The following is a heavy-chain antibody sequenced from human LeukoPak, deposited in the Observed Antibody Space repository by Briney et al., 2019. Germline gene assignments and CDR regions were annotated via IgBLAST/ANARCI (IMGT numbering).Heavy chain of an antibody. V-gene: IGHV3-21*01. Sequence: GGSLRLSCAASRFTFSSYSMNWVRQAPGKGLEWVSSISSSSSYIYYADSVKGRFTISRDNAKNSLYLQMNSLRAEDTAVYYCARDQGYSYGYDYWGQGTLVTVSS. J-gene: IGHJ4*02. CDR2: ISSSSSYI. CDR3: ARDQGYSYGYDY. D-gene: IGHD5-18*01. CDR1: RFTFSSYS.